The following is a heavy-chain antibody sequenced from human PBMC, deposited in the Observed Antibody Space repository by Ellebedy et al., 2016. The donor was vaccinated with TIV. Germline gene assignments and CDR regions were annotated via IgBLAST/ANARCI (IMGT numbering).Heavy chain of an antibody. CDR2: IKQDGSGK. CDR1: GFTFSSYW. V-gene: IGHV3-7*01. CDR3: ARNYGSGSYYNAFGPGY. J-gene: IGHJ4*02. Sequence: GGSLRLXCAVSGFTFSSYWMSWVRQAPGKGLEWVANIKQDGSGKYYVDSVKGRFTISRDNAKNSLYLQMNSLRAEDTAVYYCARNYGSGSYYNAFGPGYWGQGTLVTVSS. D-gene: IGHD3-10*01.